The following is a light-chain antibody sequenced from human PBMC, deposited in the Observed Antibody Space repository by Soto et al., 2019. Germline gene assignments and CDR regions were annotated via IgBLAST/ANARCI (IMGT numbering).Light chain of an antibody. V-gene: IGKV3-11*01. CDR3: QQRSSWPP. CDR1: QSVGSY. CDR2: DAS. Sequence: EIVLTQSPVTLSLSPGERATLSCRASQSVGSYLVWYQQKPGQSPRLLIFDASTRTTDIPDRFSDSGSVTDFTLNISSLEPEDFAIDYSQQRSSWPPFGGGTRVDIK. J-gene: IGKJ4*01.